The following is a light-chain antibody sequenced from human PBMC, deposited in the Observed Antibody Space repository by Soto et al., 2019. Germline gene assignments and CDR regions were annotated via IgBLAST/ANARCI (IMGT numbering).Light chain of an antibody. V-gene: IGLV2-11*01. CDR1: SRDVGIYNY. J-gene: IGLJ2*01. Sequence: QSALTQPRSVSGSPGQSVTVSCTGTSRDVGIYNYVSWYQQHPGKAPKLLICDVSRRPSGVPDRFSGSKSGNTASLTISGLQAEDEADYYCCSYAGSYTYVVFGGGTKLTVL. CDR2: DVS. CDR3: CSYAGSYTYVV.